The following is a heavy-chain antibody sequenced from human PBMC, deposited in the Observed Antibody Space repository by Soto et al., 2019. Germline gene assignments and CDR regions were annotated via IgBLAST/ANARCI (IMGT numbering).Heavy chain of an antibody. CDR2: INPDGGGT. J-gene: IGHJ3*02. Sequence: QVQLVQSGAEVKKPGASVTVSCKPSGYVLISHYIHWVRQAPGQGLEWMGVINPDGGGTIAAQNFQGTPTMTTDTSTDTVYMELTSLRSEDTALYYCARDETYCGGDCHAFDIWGQGTMVTVSS. V-gene: IGHV1-46*01. CDR3: ARDETYCGGDCHAFDI. CDR1: GYVLISHY. D-gene: IGHD2-21*02.